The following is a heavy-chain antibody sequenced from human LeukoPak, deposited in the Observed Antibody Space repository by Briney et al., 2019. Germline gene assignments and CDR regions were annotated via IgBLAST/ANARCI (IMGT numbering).Heavy chain of an antibody. CDR1: GFTFSTYS. V-gene: IGHV3-21*01. CDR3: ARDLSPLPPYYYDSSGQAGFDY. J-gene: IGHJ4*02. CDR2: ISSSSSYI. Sequence: GGTLRLSCPAYGFTFSTYSMNWVRQAPGKGLEWVTSISSSSSYIYYADSVKGRFTISRDNAKNSLYLQMNSLRAEDTAVYYCARDLSPLPPYYYDSSGQAGFDYWGQGTLVTVSS. D-gene: IGHD3-22*01.